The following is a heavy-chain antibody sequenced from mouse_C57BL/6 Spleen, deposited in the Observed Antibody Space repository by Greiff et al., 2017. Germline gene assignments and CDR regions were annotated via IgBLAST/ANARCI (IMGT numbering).Heavy chain of an antibody. CDR3: ARDYGDYVGNY. J-gene: IGHJ2*01. CDR1: GFTFSDYG. D-gene: IGHD2-13*01. Sequence: EVMLVESGGGLVKPGGSLKLSCAASGFTFSDYGMHWVRQAPEKGLAWVAYISSGSSTFYSADTVKGRFTISRDTAKNTLFLKMTSLRSEDTAMYYWARDYGDYVGNYWGQGTTLTVAA. CDR2: ISSGSSTF. V-gene: IGHV5-17*01.